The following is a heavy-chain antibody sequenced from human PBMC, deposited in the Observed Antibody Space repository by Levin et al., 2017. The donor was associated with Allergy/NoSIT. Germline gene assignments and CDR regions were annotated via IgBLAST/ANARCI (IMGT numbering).Heavy chain of an antibody. CDR1: GFTFSSYS. D-gene: IGHD2-2*01. V-gene: IGHV3-21*01. CDR3: ARDRSGPAFEGGFDI. Sequence: GESLKISCAASGFTFSSYSMNWVRQAPGKGLEWVSSISSSSSYIYYADSVKGRFTISRDNAKNSLYLQMNSLRAEDTAVYYCARDRSGPAFEGGFDIWGQGTMVTVSS. J-gene: IGHJ3*02. CDR2: ISSSSSYI.